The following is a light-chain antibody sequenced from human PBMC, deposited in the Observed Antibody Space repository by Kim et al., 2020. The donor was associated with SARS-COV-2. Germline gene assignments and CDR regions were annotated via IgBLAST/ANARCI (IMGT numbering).Light chain of an antibody. V-gene: IGLV3-1*01. CDR1: KLGDKY. CDR2: EDS. CDR3: QAWDSSTAWV. J-gene: IGLJ1*01. Sequence: PGQTASITCSGDKLGDKYACWYQQKPSQSPVLVIYEDSNRPSGIPERFSGSNSGNTATLTISGTQAMDEADYYCQAWDSSTAWVFGTGTKVTVL.